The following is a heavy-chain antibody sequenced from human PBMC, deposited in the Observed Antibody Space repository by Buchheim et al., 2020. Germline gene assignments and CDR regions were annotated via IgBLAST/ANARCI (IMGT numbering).Heavy chain of an antibody. J-gene: IGHJ5*02. D-gene: IGHD2-15*01. CDR2: IYHSGNT. CDR3: VRVRWVAGGQYRWFDP. V-gene: IGHV4-31*03. CDR1: GGSIGSGGYY. Sequence: QVQLQESGPGLVRPSQTLSLTCSVSGGSIGSGGYYWSRVRRHPGKALEWIGYIYHSGNTYYNPSLESRVTISVDTSERQFSLNLRSVTAADTAVYYCVRVRWVAGGQYRWFDPWGQGTL.